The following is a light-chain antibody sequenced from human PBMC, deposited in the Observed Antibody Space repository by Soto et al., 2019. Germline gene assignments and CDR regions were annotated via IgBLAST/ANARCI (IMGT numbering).Light chain of an antibody. Sequence: QSVLTQPASVSGSPGQSITISCTGTSSDVGSYNLVSWYQQHPGKAPKLMIYEGSKRPSGVSNRFSGSKSGNTASLTISGLQAEDEADYYCSSYTSSSTPYYVFGTGTKVTVL. CDR3: SSYTSSSTPYYV. J-gene: IGLJ1*01. CDR2: EGS. CDR1: SSDVGSYNL. V-gene: IGLV2-14*02.